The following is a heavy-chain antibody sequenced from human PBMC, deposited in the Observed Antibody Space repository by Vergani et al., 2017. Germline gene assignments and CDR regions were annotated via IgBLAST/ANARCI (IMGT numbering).Heavy chain of an antibody. CDR2: IWYDGSNK. CDR3: ARDPPSGGVDY. J-gene: IGHJ4*02. CDR1: GFTFSSYG. D-gene: IGHD1-26*01. Sequence: QVQLVESGGGVVQPGRSLRLSCAASGFTFSSYGMHWVRQAPGKGLEWVAVIWYDGSNKDYADSVKGRFTISRDNSKNTLYLQMNSLRAEDTAVYYCARDPPSGGVDYWGQGTLVTVSS. V-gene: IGHV3-33*01.